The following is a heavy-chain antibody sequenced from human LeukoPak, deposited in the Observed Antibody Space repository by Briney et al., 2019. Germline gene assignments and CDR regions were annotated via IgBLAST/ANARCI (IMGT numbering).Heavy chain of an antibody. V-gene: IGHV5-51*01. Sequence: GESLKISCKGSGYSFASYWIAWVRQMPGKGLEWMGIIHPADSDTRYSPSFQGQVTISADKSISTAHLQWSSLKASDTAMYYCARSSSGWSFDYWGQGTLVTVSS. J-gene: IGHJ4*02. CDR1: GYSFASYW. D-gene: IGHD6-19*01. CDR3: ARSSSGWSFDY. CDR2: IHPADSDT.